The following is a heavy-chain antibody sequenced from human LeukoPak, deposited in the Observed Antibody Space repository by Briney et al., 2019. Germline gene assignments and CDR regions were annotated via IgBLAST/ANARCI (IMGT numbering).Heavy chain of an antibody. Sequence: GSLRLSCAASGFTFSDYYMSWIRQAPGKGLEWVSYISSSGSTIYYADSVKGRFTISRDNAKNSLYLQMNSLRAEDTAVYYCARINCSGGSCKPNYYYYGMDVWGQGTTVTVSS. D-gene: IGHD2-15*01. V-gene: IGHV3-11*01. CDR1: GFTFSDYY. J-gene: IGHJ6*02. CDR2: ISSSGSTI. CDR3: ARINCSGGSCKPNYYYYGMDV.